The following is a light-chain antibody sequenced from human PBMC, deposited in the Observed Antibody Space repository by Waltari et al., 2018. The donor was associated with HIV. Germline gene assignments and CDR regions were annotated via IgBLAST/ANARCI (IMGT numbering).Light chain of an antibody. V-gene: IGLV2-18*02. CDR1: SSDVGSYNR. CDR3: GSYTSSSTWV. Sequence: QSALTQPPSVSGSPGPSVTISCTGTSSDVGSYNRVSWYQQPPGTTPKRMFYEVSNRPSEVPERFSGSKSGNTASLTISGLQAEDEADYYCGSYTSSSTWVFGGGTKLTVL. CDR2: EVS. J-gene: IGLJ3*02.